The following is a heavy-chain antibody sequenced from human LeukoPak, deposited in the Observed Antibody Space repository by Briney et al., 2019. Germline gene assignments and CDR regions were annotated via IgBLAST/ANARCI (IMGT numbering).Heavy chain of an antibody. CDR2: ISSSGGTN. CDR3: ARATYSGSYFGL. J-gene: IGHJ5*02. V-gene: IGHV3-48*03. Sequence: GGSLRLSCAASGLTFNTYEMNWVRQAPGKGLEWVSYISSSGGTNFYADSVKGRFTISRDNAKNSLYLQINSLRAEDTAIYYCARATYSGSYFGLWGQGTLVTVSS. D-gene: IGHD1-26*01. CDR1: GLTFNTYE.